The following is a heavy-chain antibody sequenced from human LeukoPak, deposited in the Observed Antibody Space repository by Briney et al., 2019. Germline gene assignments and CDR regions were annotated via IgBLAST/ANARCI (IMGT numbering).Heavy chain of an antibody. Sequence: SETLSLTCTVPGGSISSSSAYWGWIRQPPGKGLEWIGSIYYSKNTYYNPSLKSRVTISADTSKNQFSLTLGSVSTTDTAVYYCVSPRGFSYGYFDYWGQGTLVTVSS. CDR3: VSPRGFSYGYFDY. V-gene: IGHV4-39*01. CDR1: GGSISSSSAY. D-gene: IGHD5-18*01. CDR2: IYYSKNT. J-gene: IGHJ4*02.